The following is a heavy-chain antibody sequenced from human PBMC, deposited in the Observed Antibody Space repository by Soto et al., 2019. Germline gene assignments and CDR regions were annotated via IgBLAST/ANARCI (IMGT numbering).Heavy chain of an antibody. J-gene: IGHJ4*02. CDR2: INHSGST. Sequence: QVQLQQWGAGLLKPSETLSLTCAVYGGSFSGYYWSWIRQPPGKGLEWIGEINHSGSTNYNPALKSRVTISVDTSKNQFSLKLSSVTAADTAVYYCARYGGYCSGGSCTTRRQLDYWGQGTLVTVSS. CDR3: ARYGGYCSGGSCTTRRQLDY. D-gene: IGHD2-15*01. CDR1: GGSFSGYY. V-gene: IGHV4-34*01.